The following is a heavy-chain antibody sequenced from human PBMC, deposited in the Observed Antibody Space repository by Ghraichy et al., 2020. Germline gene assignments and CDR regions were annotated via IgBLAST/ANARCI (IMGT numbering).Heavy chain of an antibody. J-gene: IGHJ4*02. CDR3: TTDRSDMDFDHSTGDHSRPPFEH. V-gene: IGHV3-33*08. CDR1: GFIFSNFG. D-gene: IGHD6-19*01. Sequence: GGSLRLSCTASGFIFSNFGMHWVRQAPGKGLEWVAVIWSNGNTQYYPSVKGRFTISRDNSKNTVYMQMDRLRADDTAVYYCTTDRSDMDFDHSTGDHSRPPFEHWGQGTLVTVSS. CDR2: IWSNGNTQ.